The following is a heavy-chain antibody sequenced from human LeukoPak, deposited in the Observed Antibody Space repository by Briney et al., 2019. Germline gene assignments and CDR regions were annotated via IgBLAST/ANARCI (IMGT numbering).Heavy chain of an antibody. CDR2: ISAYNGNT. J-gene: IGHJ3*02. CDR1: GYTFTSYA. D-gene: IGHD4-23*01. Sequence: ASVKVSCKASGYTFTSYAMNWVRQAPGQGLEWMGWISAYNGNTNYAQKLQGRVTMTTDTSTSTAYMELRSLRSDDTAVYYCARISYGGEAFDIWGQGTMVTVSS. V-gene: IGHV1-18*01. CDR3: ARISYGGEAFDI.